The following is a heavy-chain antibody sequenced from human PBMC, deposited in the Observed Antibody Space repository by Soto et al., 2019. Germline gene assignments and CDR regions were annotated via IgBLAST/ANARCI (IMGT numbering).Heavy chain of an antibody. CDR3: ARGGQKNVYTSIGP. D-gene: IGHD3-16*01. CDR1: GFTFSSYA. J-gene: IGHJ5*02. Sequence: GGSLRLSCAASGFTFSSYAMSWVRQAPGKGLEWVSAISGSGGSTYYADSVKGRFTISRDNSKNTLYLQMNSLRAEDTAVYYCARGGQKNVYTSIGPWGQGTLVTVSS. V-gene: IGHV3-23*01. CDR2: ISGSGGST.